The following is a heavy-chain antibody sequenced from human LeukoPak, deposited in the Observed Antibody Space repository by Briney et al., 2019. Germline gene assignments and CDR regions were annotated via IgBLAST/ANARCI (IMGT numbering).Heavy chain of an antibody. CDR2: ISGSGATT. V-gene: IGHV3-23*01. CDR1: GFTFSSYA. CDR3: AKEASDGSGYDLDY. Sequence: PGGSLRFSCAASGFTFSSYAMSWVRQAPGKGLEWVSAISGSGATTYYADSAKGRFTISRDHSKNTLVLQLNRLRAEDTATYYCAKEASDGSGYDLDYWGQGTLVIVSS. J-gene: IGHJ4*02. D-gene: IGHD3-22*01.